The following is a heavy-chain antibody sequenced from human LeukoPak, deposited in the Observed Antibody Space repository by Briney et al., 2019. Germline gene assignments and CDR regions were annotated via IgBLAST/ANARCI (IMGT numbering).Heavy chain of an antibody. CDR2: FYWDDDN. D-gene: IGHD3-3*01. J-gene: IGHJ5*02. V-gene: IGHV2-5*02. CDR1: GFSLTPIGEG. Sequence: SGPTLVKPTQTLTLTCSFTGFSLTPIGEGVAWFLKPQVKPMKGLPIFYWDDDNRHKPSLENRLTVTKDTFRNQVVLTMTNMDPADTGTYYRVHTITTFGVDIRDWFDPWGPGTLVTVSS. CDR3: VHTITTFGVDIRDWFDP.